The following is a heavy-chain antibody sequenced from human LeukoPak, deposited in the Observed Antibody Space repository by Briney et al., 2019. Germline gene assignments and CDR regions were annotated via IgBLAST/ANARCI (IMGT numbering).Heavy chain of an antibody. D-gene: IGHD3-22*01. J-gene: IGHJ4*02. Sequence: GGSLRLSCAASGFTFSSCGMHWVRQAPGKGLEWVAFIRYDGSNKYYADSVKGRFTISRDNSKNTLYLQMNSLRAEDTAVYYCAKEWYYYDSSGFDYWGQGTLATVSS. CDR2: IRYDGSNK. CDR1: GFTFSSCG. CDR3: AKEWYYYDSSGFDY. V-gene: IGHV3-30*02.